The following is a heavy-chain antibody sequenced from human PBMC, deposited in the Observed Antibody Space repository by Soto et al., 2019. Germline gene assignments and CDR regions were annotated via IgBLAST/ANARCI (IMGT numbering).Heavy chain of an antibody. CDR1: EYTFTSYD. J-gene: IGHJ5*02. V-gene: IGHV1-8*01. CDR2: MNANSGNT. CDR3: EREAVGRVDL. D-gene: IGHD6-19*01. Sequence: VQLVQSGAEVKKPWASVKVSCKASEYTFTSYDINWVRQATGQGLEWMGWMNANSGNTGYAKKFGGRVNMTRNTSISTAYMKLSSLRSEDTAVYYCEREAVGRVDLWGQGTLVTLSS.